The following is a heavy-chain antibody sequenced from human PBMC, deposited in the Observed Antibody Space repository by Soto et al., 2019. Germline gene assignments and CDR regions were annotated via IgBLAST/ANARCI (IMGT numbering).Heavy chain of an antibody. CDR3: GRDPHYDFWGGNPYYYYGMDV. V-gene: IGHV1-18*01. J-gene: IGHJ6*02. CDR2: ISAYNGNT. D-gene: IGHD3-3*01. Sequence: QVQLVQSGAEVKKPGAAVKVSCKASGYTFTSYGIIWVRQAPGQGLEWMGWISAYNGNTNYAQKLQGRVTMTTDTPTSTAYMELRSLRSEDTAVYYCGRDPHYDFWGGNPYYYYGMDVWGQGTTVTVSS. CDR1: GYTFTSYG.